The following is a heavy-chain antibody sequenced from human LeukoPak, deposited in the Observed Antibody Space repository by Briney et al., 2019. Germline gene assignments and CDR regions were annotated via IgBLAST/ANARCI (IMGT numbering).Heavy chain of an antibody. CDR3: ARDGYYYDSSGYYYYFDY. CDR1: GFTFSDFA. J-gene: IGHJ4*02. V-gene: IGHV3-23*01. Sequence: GGSLRLSCAASGFTFSDFAMIWVRQPPGKGLEWVSSIFQGGGEIHYADSVRGRFTISRDNSRSTLFLQMNSLRAEDTAIYYCARDGYYYDSSGYYYYFDYWGQGTLVTVSS. CDR2: IFQGGGEI. D-gene: IGHD3-22*01.